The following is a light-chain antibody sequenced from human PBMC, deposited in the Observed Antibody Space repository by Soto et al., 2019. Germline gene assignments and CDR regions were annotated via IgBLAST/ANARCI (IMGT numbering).Light chain of an antibody. V-gene: IGKV3-15*01. CDR2: DAS. CDR1: QTGYNN. J-gene: IGKJ4*01. Sequence: EIVMTQSPATLSVSPGEGATLSCKASQTGYNNLAWYQQRPGQPPRLLIYDASTRATGISARFSGSGYGTEFTLTISSLQSEDFAVYFCQQCRNWPLTFGGGTKVEIK. CDR3: QQCRNWPLT.